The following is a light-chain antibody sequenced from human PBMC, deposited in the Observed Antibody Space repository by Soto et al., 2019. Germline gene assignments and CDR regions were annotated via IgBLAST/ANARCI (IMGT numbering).Light chain of an antibody. CDR2: DAS. CDR1: QRLASN. Sequence: EILMTQSPATLAVSPGERVTLSCRASQRLASNLAWYQQKPGQAPRILIYDASSLESGVPSRFSGRGSGTDFTLTISCLQSEDFETYYCQQYYSYPWTFGQGTKVDIK. V-gene: IGKV3-15*01. CDR3: QQYYSYPWT. J-gene: IGKJ1*01.